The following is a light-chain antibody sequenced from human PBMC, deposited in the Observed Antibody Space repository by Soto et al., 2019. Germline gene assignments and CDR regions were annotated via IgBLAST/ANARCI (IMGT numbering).Light chain of an antibody. Sequence: EIVLTQSPGSLSLSPGERATLSCRASQSVDSSFFACYQQKPGQTPRLLIYGVSNRATGIPNRFSGGGSGTDFTLTISRLEPEDFAVYYCQQYVSSVTFGQGTKVEIK. CDR3: QQYVSSVT. CDR2: GVS. V-gene: IGKV3-20*01. J-gene: IGKJ1*01. CDR1: QSVDSSF.